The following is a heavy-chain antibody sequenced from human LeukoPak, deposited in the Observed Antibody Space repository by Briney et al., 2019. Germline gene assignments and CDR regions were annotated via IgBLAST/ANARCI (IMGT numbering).Heavy chain of an antibody. J-gene: IGHJ4*02. CDR1: GGSISIYY. D-gene: IGHD1-26*01. CDR2: VYNSENT. V-gene: IGHV4-59*01. CDR3: VRDRELRY. Sequence: SETLSLTCTVSGGSISIYYWSWIRQPPGKGLEWIGYVYNSENTNYNPSLKSRATISADTSKNQFSLKLNSVTAADTAVYYRVRDRELRYWGQGILVTVSS.